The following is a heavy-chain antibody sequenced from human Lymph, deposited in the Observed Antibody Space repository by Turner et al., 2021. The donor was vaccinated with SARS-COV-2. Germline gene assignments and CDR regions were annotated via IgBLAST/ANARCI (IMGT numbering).Heavy chain of an antibody. V-gene: IGHV5-51*03. CDR1: GYSFTSFW. D-gene: IGHD1-26*01. CDR2: IYPGDSDT. Sequence: EVQMVQSGAAVTTPGEYPKICCKGSGYSFTSFWIGWVRQMPGKGLEWMGIIYPGDSDTRYSPSFQGQVTISADKSISTAYLQWSSLKASDTATYYCATLHSASYLGPFDYWGQGTLVTVTS. CDR3: ATLHSASYLGPFDY. J-gene: IGHJ4*02.